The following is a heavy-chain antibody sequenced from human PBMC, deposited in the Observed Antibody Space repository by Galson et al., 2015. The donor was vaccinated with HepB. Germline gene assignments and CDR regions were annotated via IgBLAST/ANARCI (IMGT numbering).Heavy chain of an antibody. CDR2: ISYDGSNK. CDR1: GFTFSSYG. CDR3: AKDLGGVAYYYYMDV. D-gene: IGHD3-16*01. Sequence: SLRLSCAASGFTFSSYGMHWVRQAPGKGLEWVAVISYDGSNKYYADSVKGRFTISRDNSKNTLYLQMNSLRGEDTAVYYCAKDLGGVAYYYYMDVWGKGTTVTVSS. J-gene: IGHJ6*03. V-gene: IGHV3-30*18.